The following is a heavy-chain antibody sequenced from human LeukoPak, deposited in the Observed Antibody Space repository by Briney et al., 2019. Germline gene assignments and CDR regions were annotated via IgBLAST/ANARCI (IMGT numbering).Heavy chain of an antibody. D-gene: IGHD6-25*01. CDR1: GFTFDDYG. Sequence: GGSLRPSCAASGFTFDDYGMHWVRQAPGKGLEWVSGISGNSGSIHFADSVKGRFTLSRDNAKNSLYLQMRSLRVEDTAFYYCAKGDRAADGYFDSWGQGTLVTVSS. J-gene: IGHJ4*02. CDR2: ISGNSGSI. V-gene: IGHV3-9*01. CDR3: AKGDRAADGYFDS.